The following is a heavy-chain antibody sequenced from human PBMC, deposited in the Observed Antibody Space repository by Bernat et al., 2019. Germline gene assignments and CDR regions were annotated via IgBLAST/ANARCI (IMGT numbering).Heavy chain of an antibody. CDR3: AKDLFFGAVAGIADP. CDR1: VFPSISYG. CDR2: ISYDGSNK. D-gene: IGHD6-19*01. J-gene: IGHJ5*02. Sequence: LGGSGGGVVNRGGSRSLSCQASVFPSISYGLPWFLQAPGRGWEGVAFISYDGSNKYYADSVKGRFTISRDNSKNTLYMQMNSLRAEDTAVYYCAKDLFFGAVAGIADPWGQGTLVTVSS. V-gene: IGHV3-30*18.